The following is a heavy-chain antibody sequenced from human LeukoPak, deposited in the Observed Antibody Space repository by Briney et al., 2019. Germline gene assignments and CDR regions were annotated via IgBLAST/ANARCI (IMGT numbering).Heavy chain of an antibody. CDR3: ARGRITMVRGAPLWFDP. J-gene: IGHJ5*02. CDR1: GGSISSHY. CDR2: IYYSGST. D-gene: IGHD3-10*01. V-gene: IGHV4-59*11. Sequence: SETLSLTCTVSGGSISSHYWSWIRQPPGKGLEWIGYIYYSGSTNYNSSLKSRVTISVDTSKNQFSLKLSSVTAADTAVYYCARGRITMVRGAPLWFDPWGQGTLVTVSS.